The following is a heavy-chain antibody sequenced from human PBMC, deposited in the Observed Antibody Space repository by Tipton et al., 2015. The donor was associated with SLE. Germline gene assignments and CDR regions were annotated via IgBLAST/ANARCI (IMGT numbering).Heavy chain of an antibody. D-gene: IGHD2/OR15-2a*01. CDR1: GFPFSDYG. V-gene: IGHV3-33*01. CDR2: ILYDGSNQ. Sequence: SLRLSCAASGFPFSDYGINWVRQAPGKGLEWVAVILYDGSNQYYADSVKGRFTISRDNAKNSLYLQMNSLRAEDTAVYYCARVLVPLSIDAFDIWGQGTVVTVSS. J-gene: IGHJ3*02. CDR3: ARVLVPLSIDAFDI.